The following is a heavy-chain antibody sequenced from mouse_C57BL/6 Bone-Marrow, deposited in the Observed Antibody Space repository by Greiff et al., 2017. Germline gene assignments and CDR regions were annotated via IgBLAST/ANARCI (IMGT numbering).Heavy chain of an antibody. V-gene: IGHV1-4*01. CDR3: ARWGNYWYFDV. CDR2: INPSSGYT. Sequence: QVQLKESGAELARPGASVKMSCKASGYTFTSYTMHWVKQRPGQGLEWIGYINPSSGYTKYNQKFKDKATFTADKSSSTAYMQLSSLTSEDSAVXYCARWGNYWYFDVWGTGTTVTVSS. J-gene: IGHJ1*03. CDR1: GYTFTSYT. D-gene: IGHD2-1*01.